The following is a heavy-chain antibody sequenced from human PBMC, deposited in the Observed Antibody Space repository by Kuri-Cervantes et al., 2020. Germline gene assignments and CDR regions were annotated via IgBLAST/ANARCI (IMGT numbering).Heavy chain of an antibody. CDR1: GGSISSGGYS. CDR3: ARGLLVRRRQGMNAFDI. V-gene: IGHV4-34*01. J-gene: IGHJ3*02. Sequence: SETLSLTCAVSGGSISSGGYSWSWIRQPPGKGLEWIGEINHSGSTNYNPSLKSRVTISVDTSKNQLSLKLSSVTAADTAVYYCARGLLVRRRQGMNAFDIWGQGTMVTVSS. D-gene: IGHD3-10*01. CDR2: INHSGST.